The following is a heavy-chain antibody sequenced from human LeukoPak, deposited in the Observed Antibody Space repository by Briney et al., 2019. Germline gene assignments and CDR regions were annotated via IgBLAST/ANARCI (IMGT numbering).Heavy chain of an antibody. CDR3: ARDLVTVTKGFDI. V-gene: IGHV4-59*11. CDR2: ISYIGTT. J-gene: IGHJ3*02. Sequence: SETLSLTCTVSDDSFSSHYWTWIRQPPGRGLEWIGYISYIGTTNYNPSLKSRVTISIDTSRNQFSLKLSSVTTADTAVYYCARDLVTVTKGFDIWGQGTMVTVSS. CDR1: DDSFSSHY. D-gene: IGHD4-17*01.